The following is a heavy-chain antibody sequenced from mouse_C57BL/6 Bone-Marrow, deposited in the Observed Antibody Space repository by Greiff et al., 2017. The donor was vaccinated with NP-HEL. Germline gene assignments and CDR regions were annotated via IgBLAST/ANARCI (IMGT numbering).Heavy chain of an antibody. V-gene: IGHV1-63*01. CDR1: GYTFTNYW. CDR3: ARWERNYAMDY. CDR2: IYPGGGYT. D-gene: IGHD4-1*01. J-gene: IGHJ4*01. Sequence: VQLQESGAELVRPGTSVKMSCKASGYTFTNYWIGWAKQRPGHGLEWIGDIYPGGGYTNYNEKFKGKATLTADKSSSTAYMQFSSLTSEDSVIYYCARWERNYAMDYWGQGTSVTVSS.